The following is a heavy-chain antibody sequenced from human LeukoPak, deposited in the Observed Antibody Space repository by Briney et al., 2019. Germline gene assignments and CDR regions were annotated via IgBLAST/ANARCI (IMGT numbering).Heavy chain of an antibody. CDR2: INHSGST. CDR3: ASSSEGYDSSGYYKYFDY. V-gene: IGHV4-34*01. D-gene: IGHD3-22*01. J-gene: IGHJ4*02. Sequence: SETLSLTCAVYGGSFSGYYWSWNRQPPGKGLEWIGEINHSGSTNYNPSLKSRVTISVDTSKNQFSLKLSSVTAADTAVYYCASSSEGYDSSGYYKYFDYWGQGTLVTVSS. CDR1: GGSFSGYY.